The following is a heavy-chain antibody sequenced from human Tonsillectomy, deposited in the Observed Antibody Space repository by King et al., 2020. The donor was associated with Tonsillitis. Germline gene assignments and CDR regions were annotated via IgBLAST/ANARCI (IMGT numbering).Heavy chain of an antibody. CDR2: IFYSGTT. J-gene: IGHJ2*01. CDR3: ARHELEVWYFDL. Sequence: QLQESGPGLVQPSETLSLTCTVSGGSISSYYWSWLRQPPGKGLEWIGCIFYSGTTSYNSSLKSRVTISVDTSKNQFSLKLSSVTAADTAVYYCARHELEVWYFDLWGRGTLVTVSS. CDR1: GGSISSYY. V-gene: IGHV4-59*08. D-gene: IGHD1-26*01.